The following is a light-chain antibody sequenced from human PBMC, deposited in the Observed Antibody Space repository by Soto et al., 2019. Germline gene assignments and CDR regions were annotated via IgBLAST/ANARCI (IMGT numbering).Light chain of an antibody. CDR3: QQYYATPYT. J-gene: IGKJ2*01. Sequence: DIVMTQSPDSLAGSLGERATISCKSSQSVFYRTDNKDFLAWYQQRPGQPPKLLISWASTRESGVPDRFSGSGSGTDFTLTISSPQPEDVALYYCQQYYATPYTFGRGTKLQIK. CDR2: WAS. CDR1: QSVFYRTDNKDF. V-gene: IGKV4-1*01.